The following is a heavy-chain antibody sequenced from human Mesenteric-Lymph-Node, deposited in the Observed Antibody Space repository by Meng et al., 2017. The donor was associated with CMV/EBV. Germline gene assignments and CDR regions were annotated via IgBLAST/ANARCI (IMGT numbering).Heavy chain of an antibody. D-gene: IGHD2-21*02. Sequence: FSSYPMTWVRQAPGRGLEWISSIRVYAGDTFYADSVRGRFTISRDNSKNTLYLQMNGLRAEDTAIYFCAKGLVWCSISSLSDCYEDYWGQGTLVTVSS. CDR2: IRVYAGDT. J-gene: IGHJ4*02. V-gene: IGHV3-23*01. CDR1: FSSYP. CDR3: AKGLVWCSISSLSDCYEDY.